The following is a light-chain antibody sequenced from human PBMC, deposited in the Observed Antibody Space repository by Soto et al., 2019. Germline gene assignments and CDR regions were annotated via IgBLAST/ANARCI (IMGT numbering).Light chain of an antibody. Sequence: DIKMTQSQSSQFASVGDRVTITCRASQGIGNDVGWYQQKPGKAPKRLIYLTYSLQTGVPSRFSDIGAGTDFSLTISILQPEDSATYDFLGHTSCSRTSGQGTKVDVK. CDR1: QGIGND. V-gene: IGKV1-17*01. CDR2: LTY. J-gene: IGKJ1*01. CDR3: LGHTSCSRT.